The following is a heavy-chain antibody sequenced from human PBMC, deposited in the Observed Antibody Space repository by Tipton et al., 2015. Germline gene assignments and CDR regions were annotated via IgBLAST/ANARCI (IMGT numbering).Heavy chain of an antibody. Sequence: SLRLSCAASGSTLLTHEMTWVRQAPGKGLEWISYLSTLGDTIYYADSVRGRFTISRDTAKNSLHLQMNSLRAEDTAVYYCARVRYSSGAGYFDYWGQGTLVTVSS. V-gene: IGHV3-48*03. CDR1: GSTLLTHE. CDR2: LSTLGDTI. D-gene: IGHD6-19*01. CDR3: ARVRYSSGAGYFDY. J-gene: IGHJ4*02.